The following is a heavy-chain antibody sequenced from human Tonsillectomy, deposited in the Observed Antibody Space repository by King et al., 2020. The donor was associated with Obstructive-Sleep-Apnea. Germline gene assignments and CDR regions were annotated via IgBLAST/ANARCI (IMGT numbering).Heavy chain of an antibody. D-gene: IGHD6-19*01. CDR1: GGTFGSYA. V-gene: IGHV1-69*01. CDR2: IIPIFGAA. Sequence: QLVQSGAEVKKPGSSVKVSCEASGGTFGSYAISWLRQAPGQGLEWLGGIIPIFGAANYAQKFQGRVTITADESTSTAYMEVSSLRSDDTAVYFCARESRGNHLRVAGNRFFDLWGRGTLVTVSS. J-gene: IGHJ2*01. CDR3: ARESRGNHLRVAGNRFFDL.